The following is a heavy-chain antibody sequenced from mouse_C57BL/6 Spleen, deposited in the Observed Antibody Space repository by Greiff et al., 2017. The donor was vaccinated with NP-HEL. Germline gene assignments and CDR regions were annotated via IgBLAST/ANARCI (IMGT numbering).Heavy chain of an antibody. CDR3: ARVAYSNSFDY. CDR1: GFTFSDYY. J-gene: IGHJ2*01. V-gene: IGHV5-16*01. D-gene: IGHD2-5*01. CDR2: INYDGSST. Sequence: EVKLVESEGGLVQPGSSMKLSCTASGFTFSDYYMAWVRQVPEKGLEWVANINYDGSSTYYLDSLKSRFIISRDNAKNILYLQMSSLKSEDTATYYCARVAYSNSFDYWGQGTTLTVSS.